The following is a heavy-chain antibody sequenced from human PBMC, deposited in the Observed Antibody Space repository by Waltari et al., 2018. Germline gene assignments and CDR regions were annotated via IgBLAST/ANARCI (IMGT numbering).Heavy chain of an antibody. V-gene: IGHV1-3*01. J-gene: IGHJ4*02. CDR1: GYTFTSYA. CDR3: ARETGYSSSWCPGY. Sequence: QVQLVQSGAEVEKPGASVKVSCKASGYTFTSYAMHWVRQAPGQRLEWMGWINAGNGDTKYSQKFQGRVIITRDTSASTVYMELSSLRSEDTALYYCARETGYSSSWCPGYWGQGTLVIVFS. D-gene: IGHD6-13*01. CDR2: INAGNGDT.